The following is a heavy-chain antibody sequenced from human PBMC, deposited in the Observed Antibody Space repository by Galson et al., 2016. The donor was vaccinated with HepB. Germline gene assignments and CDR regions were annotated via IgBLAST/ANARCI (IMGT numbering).Heavy chain of an antibody. CDR3: ARAQTTVVTYIDN. D-gene: IGHD4-23*01. CDR2: ISSSSSYT. CDR1: GFTFSDYY. J-gene: IGHJ4*02. V-gene: IGHV3-11*06. Sequence: LRLSCAASGFTFSDYYMSWIRQAPGKGLEWVSYISSSSSYTSYAESVKGRFTISRDNAKNSLYLQMNSLRAEDTAVYYCARAQTTVVTYIDNWGQGTLVTVSS.